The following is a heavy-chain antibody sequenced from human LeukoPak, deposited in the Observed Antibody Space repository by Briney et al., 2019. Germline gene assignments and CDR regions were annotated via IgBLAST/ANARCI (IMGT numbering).Heavy chain of an antibody. V-gene: IGHV4-59*01. CDR1: GGSISSYY. CDR2: IHYSGST. D-gene: IGHD2-15*01. J-gene: IGHJ5*02. CDR3: ARVGCSGGSCYGTRWFDP. Sequence: KPSETLSLTCTVSGGSISSYYWSWIRQPPGKGLVWIGYIHYSGSTNYSPSLKSRVTISVDTSKNQFSLKLSSVTAADTAVYYCARVGCSGGSCYGTRWFDPWGQGTLVTVSS.